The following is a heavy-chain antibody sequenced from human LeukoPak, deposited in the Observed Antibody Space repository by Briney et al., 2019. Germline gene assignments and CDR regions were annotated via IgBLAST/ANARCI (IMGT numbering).Heavy chain of an antibody. J-gene: IGHJ3*02. Sequence: SETLSLTCTVSGVSISSYYWSWIRQPPGKGLEWIGYIYYSGSTNYNPSLKSRVTISVDTSKNQFSLKLSSVTAADTAVYYCAREDDILDAFDIWGQGTMVTVSS. V-gene: IGHV4-59*01. CDR2: IYYSGST. CDR1: GVSISSYY. CDR3: AREDDILDAFDI. D-gene: IGHD3-9*01.